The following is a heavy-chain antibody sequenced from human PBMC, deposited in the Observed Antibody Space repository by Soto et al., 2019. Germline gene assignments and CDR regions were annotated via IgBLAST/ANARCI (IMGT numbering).Heavy chain of an antibody. J-gene: IGHJ5*02. CDR2: ISDSGSNF. V-gene: IGHV3-11*01. CDR1: GFTFNDYY. D-gene: IGHD3-22*01. Sequence: PGGSLRLSCAASGFTFNDYYMTWVRQAPGKGLEWISHISDSGSNFYYADSVKGRFTISRDNAMNSLFLHMNNLRAEDTAVYYCARDTAFIASGLFNPWGQGTLVTVSS. CDR3: ARDTAFIASGLFNP.